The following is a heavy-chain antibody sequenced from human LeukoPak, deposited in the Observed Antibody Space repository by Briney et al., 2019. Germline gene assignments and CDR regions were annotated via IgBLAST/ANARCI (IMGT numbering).Heavy chain of an antibody. D-gene: IGHD3-16*02. CDR3: AKAQAPYAYVWGTYRFHAFDI. CDR2: ISGSGDRT. CDR1: GFTFSSYA. Sequence: PGGSLRLSRAASGFTFSSYAMSWVRQAPGRGLEWGSAISGSGDRTYYADSGKGRFTISRDNSKNTLYLQMNSLRAEDTAVYYCAKAQAPYAYVWGTYRFHAFDIWGQGTMVTVSS. J-gene: IGHJ3*02. V-gene: IGHV3-23*01.